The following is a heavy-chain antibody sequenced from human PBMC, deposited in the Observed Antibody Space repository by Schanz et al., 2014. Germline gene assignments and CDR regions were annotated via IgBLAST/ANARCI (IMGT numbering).Heavy chain of an antibody. D-gene: IGHD3-10*01. CDR2: INPIGGST. Sequence: QVHLVQSGAEVHKPGASLKIYCKASGYTFTNFFLHWVRQAPGQGLEWMGIINPIGGSTTYAQKFRGAVTLTTDTSTDTAYLELTSLRSEDTAVYYCARGSPENMIRGELDYWGQGTLVTVSS. CDR3: ARGSPENMIRGELDY. J-gene: IGHJ4*02. CDR1: GYTFTNFF. V-gene: IGHV1-46*03.